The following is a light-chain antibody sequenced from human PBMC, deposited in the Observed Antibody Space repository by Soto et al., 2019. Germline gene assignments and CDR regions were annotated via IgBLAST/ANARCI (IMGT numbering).Light chain of an antibody. CDR2: DAS. CDR1: QDISNY. V-gene: IGKV1-39*01. J-gene: IGKJ5*01. Sequence: DIHMTQSPSSLSASVGDRVTITCQASQDISNYLNWYQHKPGKAPKILIYDASTLETGVPSRFSGSGSGTDFTLTISSLQPEDFATYYCQQSYSTPRITFGQGTRLEIK. CDR3: QQSYSTPRIT.